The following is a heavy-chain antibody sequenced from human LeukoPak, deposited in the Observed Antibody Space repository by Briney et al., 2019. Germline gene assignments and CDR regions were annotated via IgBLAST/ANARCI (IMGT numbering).Heavy chain of an antibody. V-gene: IGHV1-46*03. D-gene: IGHD2-15*01. Sequence: ASVKVSCKASGYTFTSYYMHWVRQAPGQGLEWMGIINPSDGSTSYAQKFQGRVTMTRDTSTSTVYMELSSLRSEDTAVYYCARGRSSRYCSGGSCYSGNPRPFDYWGQGTLVTVSS. CDR3: ARGRSSRYCSGGSCYSGNPRPFDY. J-gene: IGHJ4*02. CDR2: INPSDGST. CDR1: GYTFTSYY.